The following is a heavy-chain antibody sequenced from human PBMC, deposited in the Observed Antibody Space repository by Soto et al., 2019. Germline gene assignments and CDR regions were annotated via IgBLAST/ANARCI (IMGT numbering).Heavy chain of an antibody. J-gene: IGHJ5*01. CDR3: STRAYDTNGYYRFDP. V-gene: IGHV4-34*01. CDR1: GGSFSGHS. D-gene: IGHD3-22*01. Sequence: KASETLSLTCAVYGGSFSGHSWTWTRQSPGKGLEWIGDINHSGRVNYSPSLKSRVTISLDTSKNQFSLTLSAVTAADTAMYYCSTRAYDTNGYYRFDPWGQGTLVTVSS. CDR2: INHSGRV.